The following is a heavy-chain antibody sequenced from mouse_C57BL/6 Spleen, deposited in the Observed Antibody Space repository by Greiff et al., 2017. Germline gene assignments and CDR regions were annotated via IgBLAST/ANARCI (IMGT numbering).Heavy chain of an antibody. CDR1: GFTFSSYG. V-gene: IGHV5-6*01. CDR2: ISSGGSYT. J-gene: IGHJ1*03. Sequence: EVKLVESGGDLVKPGGSLKLSCAASGFTFSSYGMSWVRQTPDKRLEWVATISSGGSYTYYPDSVTGRFTISSDNAKITLYLQMSSLKSEATAMYYCARPWDWYFDVWGTGTTVTVSS. CDR3: ARPWDWYFDV. D-gene: IGHD4-1*01.